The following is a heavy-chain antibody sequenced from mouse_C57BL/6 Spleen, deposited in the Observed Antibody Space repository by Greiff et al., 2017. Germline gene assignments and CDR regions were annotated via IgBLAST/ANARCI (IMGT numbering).Heavy chain of an antibody. V-gene: IGHV5-4*01. CDR3: AREDTTVVASFDY. CDR2: ISDGGSYS. J-gene: IGHJ2*01. Sequence: EVKLVESGGGLVKPGGSLKLSCAASGFTFSSYAMSWVRQTPEKRLEWVATISDGGSYSYYPDNVKGRFTISRDNAKNNLYLQMSHLKSEDTAMYYCAREDTTVVASFDYWGQGTTLTVSS. CDR1: GFTFSSYA. D-gene: IGHD1-1*01.